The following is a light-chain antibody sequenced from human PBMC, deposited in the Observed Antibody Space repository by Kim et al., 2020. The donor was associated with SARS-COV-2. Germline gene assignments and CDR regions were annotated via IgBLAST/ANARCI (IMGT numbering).Light chain of an antibody. CDR2: GNS. Sequence: GRRVTISCTGSSSNIGAGYDVHWYKQLPGTAPKLLIYGNSNRPSGVPDRFSGSKSGTSASLAITGLQAEDEADYYCHSYDSSLSEVFGTGTKVTVL. CDR3: HSYDSSLSEV. CDR1: SSNIGAGYD. V-gene: IGLV1-40*01. J-gene: IGLJ1*01.